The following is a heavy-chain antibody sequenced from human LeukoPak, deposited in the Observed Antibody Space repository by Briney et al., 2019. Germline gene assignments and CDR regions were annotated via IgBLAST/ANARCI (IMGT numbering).Heavy chain of an antibody. D-gene: IGHD6-19*01. Sequence: SETLSLTCTVSGGSISSYYWGWIRQPPGKGLEWIGSIYYSGSTYYNPSLKSRVTISVDTSKNQFSLKLSSVTAADTAVYYCARVKGVAGYNWFDPWGQGTLVTVSS. CDR2: IYYSGST. V-gene: IGHV4-39*07. CDR1: GGSISSYY. J-gene: IGHJ5*02. CDR3: ARVKGVAGYNWFDP.